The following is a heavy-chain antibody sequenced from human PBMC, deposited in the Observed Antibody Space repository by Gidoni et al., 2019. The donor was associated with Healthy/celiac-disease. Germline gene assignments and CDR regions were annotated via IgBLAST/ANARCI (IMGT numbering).Heavy chain of an antibody. CDR1: GGSISSGGYY. J-gene: IGHJ4*02. V-gene: IGHV4-31*03. CDR3: ARDRSSSSYFDY. CDR2: IYYSGST. D-gene: IGHD6-6*01. Sequence: QVQLQASGPGLVKPSQTLSLPCTVSGGSISSGGYYWSWIRQHPGKGLEWIGYIYYSGSTYYNPSLKSRVTISVDTSKNQFSLKLSSVTAADTAVYYCARDRSSSSYFDYWGQGTLVTVSS.